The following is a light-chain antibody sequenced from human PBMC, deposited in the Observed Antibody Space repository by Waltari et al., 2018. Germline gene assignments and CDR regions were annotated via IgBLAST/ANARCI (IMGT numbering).Light chain of an antibody. CDR3: SSYAGSNNLV. CDR2: EVS. CDR1: SSDVGAYVY. Sequence: QSALTQPPSASGSPGQSVTISCTGTSSDVGAYVYVSWYQHHPGKAPKLLISEVSKRPSGVPDRFSGSRSGNTASLTVSGLQAEDEADYYCSSYAGSNNLVFGGGTKLTVL. V-gene: IGLV2-8*01. J-gene: IGLJ2*01.